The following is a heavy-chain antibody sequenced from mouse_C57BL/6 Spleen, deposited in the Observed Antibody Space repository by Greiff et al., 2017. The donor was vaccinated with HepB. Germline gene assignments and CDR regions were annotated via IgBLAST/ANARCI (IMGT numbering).Heavy chain of an antibody. Sequence: EVQLQESGPGLVKPSQSLSLTCSVTGYSITSGYYWNWIRQFPGNKLEWMGYISYDGSNNYNPSLKNRISITRDTSKNQFFLKLNSVTTEDTATYYCARAAQATSFAYWGQGTLVTVSA. D-gene: IGHD3-2*02. V-gene: IGHV3-6*01. CDR3: ARAAQATSFAY. CDR1: GYSITSGYY. J-gene: IGHJ3*01. CDR2: ISYDGSN.